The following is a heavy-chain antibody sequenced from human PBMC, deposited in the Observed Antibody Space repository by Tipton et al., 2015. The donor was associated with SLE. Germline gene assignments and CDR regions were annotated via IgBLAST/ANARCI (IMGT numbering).Heavy chain of an antibody. J-gene: IGHJ4*02. CDR3: ARRCSGCFDY. V-gene: IGHV4-4*07. CDR1: GDAITNSY. CDR2: MYFSGVT. Sequence: TLSLTCTVSGDAITNSYWSWIRQPVGKGLEWIGRMYFSGVTDYNPSLKSRLTMSIDTSRNQFSLKLNSVTAADTAVYYCARRCSGCFDYWGQGILVTVSS. D-gene: IGHD5-12*01.